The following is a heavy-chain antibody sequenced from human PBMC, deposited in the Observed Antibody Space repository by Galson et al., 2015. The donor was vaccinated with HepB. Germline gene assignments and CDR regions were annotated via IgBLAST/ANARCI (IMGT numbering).Heavy chain of an antibody. CDR1: GFTFSSYA. D-gene: IGHD1-26*01. Sequence: SLRLSCAASGFTFSSYAMSWVRQAPGKGLEWVSAISGSGGSTYYADSVKGRFTISRDNSKNTLYLQMNSLRAEDTAVYYCAKLIVGATKSNWFDPWGQGTLVTVSS. CDR3: AKLIVGATKSNWFDP. V-gene: IGHV3-23*01. CDR2: ISGSGGST. J-gene: IGHJ5*02.